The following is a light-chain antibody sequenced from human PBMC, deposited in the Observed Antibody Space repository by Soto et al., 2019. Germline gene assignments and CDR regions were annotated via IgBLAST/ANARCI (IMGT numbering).Light chain of an antibody. V-gene: IGLV1-40*01. CDR1: SSNIGAPYD. CDR2: ANT. J-gene: IGLJ1*01. CDR3: QSYDRSLSAYV. Sequence: QSVLTQPPSMSGAPGQRVTISCAGNSSNIGAPYDVHWYQQLPGTAPKLLIHANTNRPSGVPALFSGSKSDTSASLAIAGLRAEDEADYSCQSYDRSLSAYVFGTGTQLTVL.